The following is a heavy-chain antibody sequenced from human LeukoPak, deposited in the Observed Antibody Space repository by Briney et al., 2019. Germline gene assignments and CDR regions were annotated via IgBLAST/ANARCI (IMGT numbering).Heavy chain of an antibody. CDR3: ARLRGYCSGGTCHLYYFDY. D-gene: IGHD2-15*01. CDR2: ITSSGSTT. CDR1: GFTFSGYY. J-gene: IGHJ4*02. V-gene: IGHV3-11*01. Sequence: GGSLRLSCAASGFTFSGYYMSWIRQAPGKGLEWVSYITSSGSTTYYADSVKGRFTISRDNAKNSLYLQINSLRAEDTAVYYCARLRGYCSGGTCHLYYFDYWGQGTLVTVSS.